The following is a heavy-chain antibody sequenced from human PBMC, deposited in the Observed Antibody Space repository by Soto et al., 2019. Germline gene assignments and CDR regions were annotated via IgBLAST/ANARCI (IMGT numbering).Heavy chain of an antibody. D-gene: IGHD7-27*01. J-gene: IGHJ6*02. CDR1: GGSLSHYY. Sequence: QVQLQQWGAGLLKPSETLSLTCAVYGGSLSHYYWSWIRQSPGKGLEWIGEIHPSGTTDYNPSLWSRVTLSLDTSKNQFSLNLISVTAADMAVYYCARGRDEYKLGNVWGPGTTVTVSS. CDR3: ARGRDEYKLGNV. V-gene: IGHV4-34*01. CDR2: IHPSGTT.